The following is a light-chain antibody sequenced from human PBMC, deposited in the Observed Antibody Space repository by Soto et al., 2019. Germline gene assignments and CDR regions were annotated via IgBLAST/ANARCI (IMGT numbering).Light chain of an antibody. Sequence: DIQMTQSPSTLSASVGDRVTITCRASQSINSWFAWYPQKPWKAPKLLIYKASSLESGVPSRFSGSGSGTEFTLTISSLQPDDFATYYCQQYNIYPFTFGPGTKVDIK. CDR2: KAS. CDR3: QQYNIYPFT. J-gene: IGKJ3*01. CDR1: QSINSW. V-gene: IGKV1-5*03.